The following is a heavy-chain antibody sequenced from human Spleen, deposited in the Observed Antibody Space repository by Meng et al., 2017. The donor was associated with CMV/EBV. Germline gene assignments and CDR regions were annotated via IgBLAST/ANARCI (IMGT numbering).Heavy chain of an antibody. CDR2: IYYSGST. D-gene: IGHD1-1*01. J-gene: IGHJ6*02. Sequence: SETLSLTCTVSGGSISSSSYYWGWIRQPPGKGLEWIGSIYYSGSTYYNPSLKSRVTISVDTSKNQFSLKLSSVTAADTAVYYCARDSAVNSFNFYGMDVWGQGTTVTVSS. V-gene: IGHV4-39*07. CDR3: ARDSAVNSFNFYGMDV. CDR1: GGSISSSSYY.